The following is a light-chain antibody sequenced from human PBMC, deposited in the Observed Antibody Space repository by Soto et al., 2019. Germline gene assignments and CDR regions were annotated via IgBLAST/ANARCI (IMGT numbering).Light chain of an antibody. CDR2: DVT. J-gene: IGLJ2*01. V-gene: IGLV2-14*03. CDR1: SRDVGAYKY. CDR3: SSCTTGSTLV. Sequence: QSALTQPASVSGSPGQSITISCTGTSRDVGAYKYVSWYQQHPGKAPKLMIYDVTKRPSGVSNRFSGSKSGNTASLTISGRQAEDEADDYCSSCTTGSTLVFGGGTKLTVL.